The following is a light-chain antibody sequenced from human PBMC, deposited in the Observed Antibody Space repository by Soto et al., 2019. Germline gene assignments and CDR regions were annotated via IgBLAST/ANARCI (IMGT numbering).Light chain of an antibody. Sequence: DIQVTQSPSAMSASVGDRVTITCRASQGISNYLAWFQQKPGKVPNRLIYAASSLQSGVPSRFSASGSAPEFTLTISRLQGEDFATHYCLQHNSYPCPFGQGTKVDFK. J-gene: IGKJ1*01. CDR2: AAS. CDR1: QGISNY. V-gene: IGKV1-17*03. CDR3: LQHNSYPCP.